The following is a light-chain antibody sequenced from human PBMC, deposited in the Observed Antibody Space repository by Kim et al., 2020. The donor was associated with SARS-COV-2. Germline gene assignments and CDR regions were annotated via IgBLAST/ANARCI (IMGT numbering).Light chain of an antibody. J-gene: IGLJ3*02. CDR3: SSYTSSSRV. Sequence: QSALTQPASVSGSPGQSITISCTGTSSDVGGYNYVSWYQQHPGKAPKLMVYDVSKRRSGVSNRFSGSKSGNTASLTISGLQAEDEADYYCSSYTSSSRVFGGGTLLTVL. V-gene: IGLV2-14*01. CDR1: SSDVGGYNY. CDR2: DVS.